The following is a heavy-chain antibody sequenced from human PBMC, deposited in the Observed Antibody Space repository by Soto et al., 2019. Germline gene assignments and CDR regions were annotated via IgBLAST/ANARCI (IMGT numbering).Heavy chain of an antibody. Sequence: GGSLRLSCAASGFTFSSYAMSWVRQAPGKGLEWVSAISGSGGSTYYADSVKGRFTISRDNSKNTLYLQMNSLRAEETAVYYCAKVPAPSIAARRTFDYWGQGTLVTVSS. V-gene: IGHV3-23*01. CDR2: ISGSGGST. J-gene: IGHJ4*02. CDR3: AKVPAPSIAARRTFDY. D-gene: IGHD6-6*01. CDR1: GFTFSSYA.